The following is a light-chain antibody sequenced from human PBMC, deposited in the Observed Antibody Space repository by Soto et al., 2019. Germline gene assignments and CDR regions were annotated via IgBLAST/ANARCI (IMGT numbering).Light chain of an antibody. CDR3: QQYNSYLWT. J-gene: IGKJ1*01. V-gene: IGKV1-5*01. Sequence: DIQMTQSPSTLSASVGDRVTITCRASQSISNWLAWYQQKPGKAPKLLIYDASSLESGVPSRFSGSGSGTEFTLTISSLQPDDFATYSCQQYNSYLWTFGQGTKVEIK. CDR1: QSISNW. CDR2: DAS.